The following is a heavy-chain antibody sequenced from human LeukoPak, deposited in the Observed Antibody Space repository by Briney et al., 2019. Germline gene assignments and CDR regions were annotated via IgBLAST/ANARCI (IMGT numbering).Heavy chain of an antibody. D-gene: IGHD2-21*02. J-gene: IGHJ4*02. CDR1: GFTFTAYY. Sequence: EASVKVSCKASGFTFTAYYIHWVRQAPGQGLEWIGYINPHSGGTSSPQKFQGRVTMTTDTSISAAYVELSSLISDDTAMYYCVREGNELLSKNFDYWGQGTLVTVSS. CDR3: VREGNELLSKNFDY. V-gene: IGHV1-2*02. CDR2: INPHSGGT.